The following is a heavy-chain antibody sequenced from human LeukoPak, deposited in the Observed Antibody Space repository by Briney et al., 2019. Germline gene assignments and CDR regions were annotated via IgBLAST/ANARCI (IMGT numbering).Heavy chain of an antibody. Sequence: GGSLRLSCAASGFTFSSYGMHWVRQAPGKGLGWVAVILSDGSKEFYADSVKGRFTISRDNSKNTLYLQMNSLRAEDTAVYYCAKGGSGWDAFDYWGQGTLVTVSS. J-gene: IGHJ4*02. D-gene: IGHD6-19*01. CDR3: AKGGSGWDAFDY. CDR1: GFTFSSYG. CDR2: ILSDGSKE. V-gene: IGHV3-33*06.